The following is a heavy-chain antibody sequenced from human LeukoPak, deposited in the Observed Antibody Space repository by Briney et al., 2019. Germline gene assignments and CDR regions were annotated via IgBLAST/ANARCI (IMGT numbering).Heavy chain of an antibody. J-gene: IGHJ6*03. CDR2: IIPIFGTA. Sequence: SVKVSCKASGGTFSSYAISWVRQAPGQGLEWMGGIIPIFGTANYAQKFQGRVTITTDESTSTAYMELSSLRSEDTTVYYCARVPESYCSSTSCYEDYYYYMDVWGKGTTVTVSS. CDR3: ARVPESYCSSTSCYEDYYYYMDV. V-gene: IGHV1-69*05. D-gene: IGHD2-2*01. CDR1: GGTFSSYA.